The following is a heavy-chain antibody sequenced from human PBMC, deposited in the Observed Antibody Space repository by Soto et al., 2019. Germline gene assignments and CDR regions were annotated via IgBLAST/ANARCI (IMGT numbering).Heavy chain of an antibody. J-gene: IGHJ4*02. V-gene: IGHV1-2*04. CDR3: ATSRVSITVAGETEYYFDY. D-gene: IGHD6-19*01. CDR1: GYTFSSYA. CDR2: INPNSGGT. Sequence: ASVKVSCKASGYTFSSYAMHWVRQAPGQGLEWMGWINPNSGGTKYAQKFQGWVTMTRDTSISTAYMELSRLRSDDTAVYYCATSRVSITVAGETEYYFDYWGQGTLVTVSS.